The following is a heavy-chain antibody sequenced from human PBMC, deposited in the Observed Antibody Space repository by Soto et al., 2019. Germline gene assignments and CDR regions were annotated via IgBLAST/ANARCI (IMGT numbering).Heavy chain of an antibody. CDR3: ARDLSSYSSGWYDL. J-gene: IGHJ2*01. D-gene: IGHD6-19*01. Sequence: ASVKVSCKASGYTFTNYYIHWVRQAPGQGLEWMGIINPSGGRTNYEQKFQGRVTMTRDTSTSTVYLELTSLRSEDTAVYYCARDLSSYSSGWYDLWGRGTLVTVSS. CDR2: INPSGGRT. V-gene: IGHV1-46*01. CDR1: GYTFTNYY.